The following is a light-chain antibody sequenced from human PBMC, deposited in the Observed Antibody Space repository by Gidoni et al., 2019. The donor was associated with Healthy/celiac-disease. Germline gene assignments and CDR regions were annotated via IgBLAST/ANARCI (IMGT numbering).Light chain of an antibody. J-gene: IGKJ4*01. CDR2: DAS. CDR1: QIVSSY. CDR3: QQRSNWELT. V-gene: IGKV3-11*01. Sequence: EFVLTQSPATLSLSPGERATHSCRASQIVSSYLAWYQQKPGQPPRLLIYDASNRATGIPARFSGSGSGTDFTLTISSLEPEDFAVYYCQQRSNWELTFGGGTKVEIK.